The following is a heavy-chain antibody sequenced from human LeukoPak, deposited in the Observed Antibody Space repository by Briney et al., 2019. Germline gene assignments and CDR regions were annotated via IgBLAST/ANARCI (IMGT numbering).Heavy chain of an antibody. V-gene: IGHV3-7*01. D-gene: IGHD2-21*01. CDR1: GFTFSSYW. CDR3: ARDRVNIVAVSASEY. CDR2: IKQDGSEK. J-gene: IGHJ4*02. Sequence: PGGSLRLSCEPSGFTFSSYWMSWVRQAPGKGLEWVANIKQDGSEKYYVDFVKGRFTISRDNAKNSLYLQMNSLRAEDTAVYYCARDRVNIVAVSASEYWGQGTLVTVSS.